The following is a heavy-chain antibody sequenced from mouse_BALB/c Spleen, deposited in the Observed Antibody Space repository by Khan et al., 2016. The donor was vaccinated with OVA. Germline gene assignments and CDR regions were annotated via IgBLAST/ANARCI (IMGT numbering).Heavy chain of an antibody. D-gene: IGHD1-2*01. V-gene: IGHV1-77*01. CDR1: GYTFTDYY. J-gene: IGHJ3*01. CDR2: ISPGSGDT. Sequence: QVQLQQPGAELARPGASVKLSCKASGYTFTDYYINWVKQRTGQGLEWIGEISPGSGDTYYNEKFKGKATLTADKSSSTAYMQLSSRTSEAYAVYYCARRNYFGYTFAYWGQGTLVTVSA. CDR3: ARRNYFGYTFAY.